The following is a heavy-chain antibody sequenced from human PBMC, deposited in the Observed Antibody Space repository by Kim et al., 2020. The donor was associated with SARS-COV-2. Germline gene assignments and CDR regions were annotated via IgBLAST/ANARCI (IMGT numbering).Heavy chain of an antibody. CDR1: GGSISSGDYY. J-gene: IGHJ4*02. D-gene: IGHD3-22*01. Sequence: SETLSLTCTVSGGSISSGDYYWSWIRQPPGKGLEWIGYIYYSGSTYYNPSLKSRVTISVDTSKNQFSLKLSSVTAADTAVYYCARGQDYYDSSGYYLFDYWGQGTLVTVSS. V-gene: IGHV4-30-4*01. CDR3: ARGQDYYDSSGYYLFDY. CDR2: IYYSGST.